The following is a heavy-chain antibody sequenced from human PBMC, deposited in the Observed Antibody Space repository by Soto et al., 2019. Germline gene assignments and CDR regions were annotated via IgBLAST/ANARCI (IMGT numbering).Heavy chain of an antibody. J-gene: IGHJ4*02. CDR3: ARGKVVRGSYVTLDY. CDR1: GGSFSGYY. V-gene: IGHV4-34*01. D-gene: IGHD3-10*01. Sequence: QVQLQQWGAGLLKPSETLSLTSAVYGGSFSGYYWSWIRQPQGKGLEWIGEINHSGSTNYNPSLKSRVTLAVDTSKNQFSLKLSSVTAADTAVYYCARGKVVRGSYVTLDYWGQGTLVTVSS. CDR2: INHSGST.